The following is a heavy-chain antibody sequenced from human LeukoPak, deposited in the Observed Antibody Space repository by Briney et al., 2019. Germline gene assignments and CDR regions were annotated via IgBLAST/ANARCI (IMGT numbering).Heavy chain of an antibody. Sequence: SGPTLVNPTQTLTLTCTFSGISLITSGVGVGWIRQPPGKALERLALNYWDDDKRYSPSLKSRLTITKDTSKNQVVLTMTNMDPVDTATYYGAHRATGYCSGGGCWTDFDYWGQGTLVTVSS. CDR2: NYWDDDK. CDR3: AHRATGYCSGGGCWTDFDY. V-gene: IGHV2-5*02. J-gene: IGHJ4*02. CDR1: GISLITSGVG. D-gene: IGHD2-15*01.